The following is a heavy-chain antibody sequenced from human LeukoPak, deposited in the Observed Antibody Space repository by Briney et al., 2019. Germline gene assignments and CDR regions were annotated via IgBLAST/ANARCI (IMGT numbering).Heavy chain of an antibody. CDR1: GGSISSYY. Sequence: PSETLSLTCTVSGGSISSYYWSWIRQPAGKGLEWIGRIYTSGSTNYNPSLKSRVTISVDKSKNQFSLKLSSVTAADTAVYYCARVYSSSRGSYYYYMDACGKGTTVTVSS. J-gene: IGHJ6*03. D-gene: IGHD6-13*01. CDR3: ARVYSSSRGSYYYYMDA. V-gene: IGHV4-4*07. CDR2: IYTSGST.